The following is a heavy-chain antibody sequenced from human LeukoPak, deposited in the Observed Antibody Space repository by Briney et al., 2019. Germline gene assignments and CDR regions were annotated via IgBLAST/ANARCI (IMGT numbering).Heavy chain of an antibody. CDR1: GGTFSSYA. V-gene: IGHV1-8*03. D-gene: IGHD4-11*01. Sequence: ASVKVSCKASGGTFSSYAISWVRQATGQGLEWMGWMNPNTGNAGYAQKFQDRVTITWDASISTAYMDLSSLRSEDTAVYYCARVGYSNSYDYWGQGTLVTVS. CDR2: MNPNTGNA. CDR3: ARVGYSNSYDY. J-gene: IGHJ4*02.